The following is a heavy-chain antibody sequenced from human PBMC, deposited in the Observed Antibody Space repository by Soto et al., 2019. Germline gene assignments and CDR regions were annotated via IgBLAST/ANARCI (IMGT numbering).Heavy chain of an antibody. Sequence: ERLCRTCAVSGCSISSGYYWCWIRQPPGKGLEWIGSIYHSGSTYYNPSLKSRVTISVDTSKNQFSLKLSSVTAADTAVYYCERLSITMLVVVISDDAFDIWGQGTTVTV. J-gene: IGHJ3*02. D-gene: IGHD3-22*01. CDR3: ERLSITMLVVVISDDAFDI. CDR1: GCSISSGYY. V-gene: IGHV4-38-2*01. CDR2: IYHSGST.